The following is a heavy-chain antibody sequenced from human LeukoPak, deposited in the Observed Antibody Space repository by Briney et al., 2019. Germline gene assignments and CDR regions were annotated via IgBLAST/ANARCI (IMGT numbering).Heavy chain of an antibody. D-gene: IGHD3-22*01. V-gene: IGHV4-30-4*01. CDR2: IYYSGST. Sequence: SETLSLTCTVSGGSISSGHYYWSWIRQPPGKGLEWIGYIYYSGSTYYNPSLKSRVTISVDTSKNQFSLKLSSVTAADTAVYYCARANYYYDSSGYLPYFDYWGQGTLVTVSS. J-gene: IGHJ4*02. CDR3: ARANYYYDSSGYLPYFDY. CDR1: GGSISSGHYY.